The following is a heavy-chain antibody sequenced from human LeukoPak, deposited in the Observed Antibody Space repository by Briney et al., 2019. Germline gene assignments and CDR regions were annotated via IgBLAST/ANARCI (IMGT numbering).Heavy chain of an antibody. Sequence: ASVKVSCKASGYTFTGYYMHWVRQAPGQGLEWMGWINPNSGGTNYAQKFQGRVTMTRDTSISTAYMELSRLRSDDTAVYYCAKDRYGDYEAPFHYYMDAWGRGTTVTVSS. V-gene: IGHV1-2*02. J-gene: IGHJ6*03. CDR3: AKDRYGDYEAPFHYYMDA. CDR1: GYTFTGYY. CDR2: INPNSGGT. D-gene: IGHD4-17*01.